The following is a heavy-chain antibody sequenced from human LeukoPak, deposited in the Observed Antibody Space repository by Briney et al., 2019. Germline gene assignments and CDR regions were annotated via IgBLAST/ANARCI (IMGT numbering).Heavy chain of an antibody. J-gene: IGHJ6*03. D-gene: IGHD4-23*01. Sequence: PSETLSLTCAVYGGSFSGYYWSWIRQPPGKGLEWIGEINHSGSTNYNPSLKSRVTISVDTSKNQFSLKLSSVTAADTAVYYCAGVVRVTKYYFIYSMDVWGKGTTVTVSS. CDR3: AGVVRVTKYYFIYSMDV. CDR2: INHSGST. CDR1: GGSFSGYY. V-gene: IGHV4-34*01.